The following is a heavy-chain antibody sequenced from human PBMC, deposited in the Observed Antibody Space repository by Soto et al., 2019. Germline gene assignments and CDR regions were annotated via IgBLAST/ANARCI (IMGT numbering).Heavy chain of an antibody. CDR1: GGSINSGGYY. V-gene: IGHV4-31*03. CDR2: IYYIGRT. J-gene: IGHJ5*02. CDR3: AKNGTTRPWFDP. D-gene: IGHD1-1*01. Sequence: SENLSLTCNVSGGSINSGGYYWSWIRQLPGKGLEWIGNIYYIGRTSYNPSLKSRVTISIDTSKNQFSLKLRSVVAAETAMYYCAKNGTTRPWFDPWGQGTLVTVS.